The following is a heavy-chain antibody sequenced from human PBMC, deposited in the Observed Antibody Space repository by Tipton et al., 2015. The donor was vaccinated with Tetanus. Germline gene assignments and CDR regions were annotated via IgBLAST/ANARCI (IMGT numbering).Heavy chain of an antibody. D-gene: IGHD1-26*01. CDR1: GFTFSSYA. Sequence: SLRLSCAASGFTFSSYAMSWVRQAPGKGLEWVSAISGSGGSTYYADSVKGRFTISRDNSKNTLYLQMNSLRAEDTAVYYCAKSLLQWELSPIHAFDIWGQGTMVTVSS. CDR2: ISGSGGST. J-gene: IGHJ3*02. V-gene: IGHV3-23*01. CDR3: AKSLLQWELSPIHAFDI.